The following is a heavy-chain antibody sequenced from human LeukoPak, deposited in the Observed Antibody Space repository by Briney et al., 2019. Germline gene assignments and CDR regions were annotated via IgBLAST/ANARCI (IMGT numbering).Heavy chain of an antibody. CDR3: AKDRRVAATPREPHFDS. Sequence: GGSLRLSCAASGFTFSSYWMSWVRQAPGKGLEWVANIKQDGSEKYYVDSVKGRFTISRGNAKNSLYLQMNSLRPEDSALYYCAKDRRVAATPREPHFDSWGQGTLVTVSS. J-gene: IGHJ4*02. CDR2: IKQDGSEK. CDR1: GFTFSSYW. V-gene: IGHV3-7*03. D-gene: IGHD2-15*01.